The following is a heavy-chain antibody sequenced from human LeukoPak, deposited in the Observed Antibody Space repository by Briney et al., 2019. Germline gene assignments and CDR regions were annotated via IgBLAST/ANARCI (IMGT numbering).Heavy chain of an antibody. V-gene: IGHV4-4*02. J-gene: IGHJ4*02. CDR3: ARESTPLLGITMVRGVNYFDY. CDR2: IYHSGST. D-gene: IGHD3-10*01. CDR1: GGSISSSNW. Sequence: SGTLSLTCAVSGGSISSSNWWSWVRQPPGKGLEWIGEIYHSGSTNYNPSLKSRVTISVDKSKNQFSLKLSSVTAADTAVYYCARESTPLLGITMVRGVNYFDYWGQGTLVTVSS.